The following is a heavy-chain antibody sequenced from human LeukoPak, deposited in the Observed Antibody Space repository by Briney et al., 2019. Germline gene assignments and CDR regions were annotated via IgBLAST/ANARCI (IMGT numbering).Heavy chain of an antibody. D-gene: IGHD3-10*01. V-gene: IGHV5-10-1*01. CDR1: GXSFTSYC. CDR3: ARLGYYGSGSYGY. Sequence: GESLRISFKGSGXSFTSYCISWVRQMPGKGPEWMGRIDPSDSNINYSPSFQGHVTISADKSINTAYLQWSSLRASDTAMYYCARLGYYGSGSYGYWGQGTLVTVSS. J-gene: IGHJ4*02. CDR2: IDPSDSNI.